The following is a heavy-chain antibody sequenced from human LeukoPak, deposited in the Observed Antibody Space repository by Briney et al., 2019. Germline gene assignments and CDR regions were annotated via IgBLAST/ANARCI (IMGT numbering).Heavy chain of an antibody. J-gene: IGHJ6*03. CDR2: IYYTGST. CDR1: GDSINNYY. CDR3: ARDGGYYMDV. V-gene: IGHV4-59*01. Sequence: SETLSLTCTVPGDSINNYYWRWTRQPPGKGLEWIGNIYYTGSTNYNPSLKSRITMSVDTSKNLFSLRLSSVTAADTAVYYCARDGGYYMDVWGKGTTVTISS. D-gene: IGHD3-10*01.